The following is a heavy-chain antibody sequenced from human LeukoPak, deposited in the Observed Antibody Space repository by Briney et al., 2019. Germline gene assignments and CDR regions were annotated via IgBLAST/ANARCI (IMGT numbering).Heavy chain of an antibody. CDR1: GLTFSSHE. CDR2: ISSSGSTL. D-gene: IGHD3-10*02. V-gene: IGHV3-48*03. CDR3: AELGITMIGGV. Sequence: GGSLRLSCAASGLTFSSHEMNWVRQAPGKGLEWVSYISSSGSTLYYADSVKGRFTISRDNAKNSLYLQMNSLRAEDTAVYYCAELGITMIGGVWGKGTTVTISS. J-gene: IGHJ6*04.